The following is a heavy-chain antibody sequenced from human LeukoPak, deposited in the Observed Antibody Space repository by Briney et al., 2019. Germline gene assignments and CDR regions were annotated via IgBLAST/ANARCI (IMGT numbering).Heavy chain of an antibody. CDR3: ARRSSTAGFDGSGYYSKAFDI. CDR2: INYSGST. J-gene: IGHJ3*02. CDR1: GASISNNDFY. Sequence: SETLSLTCTVSGASISNNDFYWGWIRQPPGRGLEWIGSINYSGSTYYNPSLKSRVTISLDTSKNHFSLKLSSVTAADTAVYYCARRSSTAGFDGSGYYSKAFDIWGQGTMVTVSS. D-gene: IGHD3-22*01. V-gene: IGHV4-39*07.